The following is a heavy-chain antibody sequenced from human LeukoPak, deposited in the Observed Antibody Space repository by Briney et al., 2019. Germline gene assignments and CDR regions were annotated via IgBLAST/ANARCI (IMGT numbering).Heavy chain of an antibody. V-gene: IGHV3-66*01. Sequence: GGSLRLSCAASGFTVSSNYMSWVRQAPGKGLEGVSVIYSGGSTYYADSVKGRFTISRDNSKNTLYLQMNSLRAEDTAVYYCATFFAVRYFDYWGQGTLVTVSS. D-gene: IGHD4-17*01. CDR3: ATFFAVRYFDY. CDR2: IYSGGST. CDR1: GFTVSSNY. J-gene: IGHJ4*02.